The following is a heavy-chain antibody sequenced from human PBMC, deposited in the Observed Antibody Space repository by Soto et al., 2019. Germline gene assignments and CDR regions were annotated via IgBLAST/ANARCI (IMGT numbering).Heavy chain of an antibody. Sequence: GGSLRLSCAASGFTFSSYAMSWVRQAPGKGLEWVSAISGSGGSTYYADSVKGRFTISRDNSKNTLYLQMNSLRAEDTAVYYCANEEGFWSGYSYYYYGMDVWGQGTTVTVS. CDR2: ISGSGGST. D-gene: IGHD3-3*01. CDR3: ANEEGFWSGYSYYYYGMDV. V-gene: IGHV3-23*01. J-gene: IGHJ6*02. CDR1: GFTFSSYA.